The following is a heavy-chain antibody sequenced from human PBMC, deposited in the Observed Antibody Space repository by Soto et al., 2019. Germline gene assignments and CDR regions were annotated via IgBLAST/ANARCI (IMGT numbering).Heavy chain of an antibody. D-gene: IGHD3-22*01. V-gene: IGHV1-69*02. Sequence: SVKVSCKASGGTFSSYTISWVRQAPGQGLEWMGRIIPILGIANYAQKFQGRVTITADKSTSTAYMELSSLRSEDTAVYYCASDGDSSGYYDYWGQGTLVTVSS. CDR3: ASDGDSSGYYDY. J-gene: IGHJ4*02. CDR2: IIPILGIA. CDR1: GGTFSSYT.